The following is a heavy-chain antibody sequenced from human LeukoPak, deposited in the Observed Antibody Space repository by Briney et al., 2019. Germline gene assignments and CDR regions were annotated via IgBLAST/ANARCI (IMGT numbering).Heavy chain of an antibody. CDR1: GGSISSYY. V-gene: IGHV4-59*08. J-gene: IGHJ6*02. CDR2: IYYSGST. CDR3: ARVSNGGNWIGGYYYGMDV. Sequence: SETLSLTCTVSGGSISSYYWSWIRQPPGKGLEWIGYIYYSGSTNYNPSLKSRVTISVDTSKNQFSLKLSSVTAADTAVYYCARVSNGGNWIGGYYYGMDVWGQGTTVTVSS. D-gene: IGHD2-21*01.